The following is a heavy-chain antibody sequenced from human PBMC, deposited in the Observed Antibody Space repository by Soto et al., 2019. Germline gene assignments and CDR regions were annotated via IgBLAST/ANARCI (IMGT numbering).Heavy chain of an antibody. D-gene: IGHD3-22*01. V-gene: IGHV4-30-4*01. Sequence: SETLSLTCNVSAGYISTGNYYWSWIRQSPGKVLEWIGHIYYSGTTYYNPSLKSRLAMSVDTSKNQFPLELTSVTAADTAVYYCARYYDTSDRPYFHHWGQGTLVTVSS. CDR1: AGYISTGNYY. CDR2: IYYSGTT. J-gene: IGHJ1*01. CDR3: ARYYDTSDRPYFHH.